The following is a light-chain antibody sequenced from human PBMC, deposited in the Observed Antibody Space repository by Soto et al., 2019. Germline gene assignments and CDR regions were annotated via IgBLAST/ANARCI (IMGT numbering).Light chain of an antibody. V-gene: IGKV3-11*01. CDR2: DTS. Sequence: EVVLTQSPANLSLSPGERATLSCRASQSVSNFLAWYQQKPGQAPRLLIYDTSDRATGLPARFSGSGSGTDFTLTISSLEPEDFAVFYCQQRSIWPWTFGQGTKVDI. J-gene: IGKJ1*01. CDR3: QQRSIWPWT. CDR1: QSVSNF.